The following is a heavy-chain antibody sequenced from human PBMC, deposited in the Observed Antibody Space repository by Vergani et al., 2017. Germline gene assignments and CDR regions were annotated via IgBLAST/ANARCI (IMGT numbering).Heavy chain of an antibody. CDR1: GGSISSGDYY. V-gene: IGHV4-30-4*08. CDR3: ARDRSDYYDSSGYFRGWYFDL. CDR2: IYYSGST. Sequence: QVQLQESGPGLVKPSQTLSLTCTVSGGSISSGDYYWSWIRQPPGKGLEWIGYIYYSGSTYYIPSLKSRVTISVDTSKNQFSLKLSSVTAADTAVDYCARDRSDYYDSSGYFRGWYFDLWGRGTLVTVSS. J-gene: IGHJ2*01. D-gene: IGHD3-22*01.